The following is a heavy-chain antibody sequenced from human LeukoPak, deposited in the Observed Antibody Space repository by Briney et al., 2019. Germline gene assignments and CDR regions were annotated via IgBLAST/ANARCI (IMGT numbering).Heavy chain of an antibody. V-gene: IGHV3-7*01. Sequence: GGSLRLSXAASGFTFSSYWMSWVRQAPGKGLEWVANIKQDGSEKYYVDSVSGRFTISRDYAKNSLYLQMNSLRAEDTAVYYCAREGGSGFYSLWYFDYWGQGALVTVSS. CDR2: IKQDGSEK. CDR1: GFTFSSYW. J-gene: IGHJ4*02. D-gene: IGHD6-19*01. CDR3: AREGGSGFYSLWYFDY.